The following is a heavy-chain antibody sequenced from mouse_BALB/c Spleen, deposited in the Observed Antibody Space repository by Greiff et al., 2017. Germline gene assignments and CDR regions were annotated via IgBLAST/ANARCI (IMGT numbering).Heavy chain of an antibody. Sequence: EVQVVESGGGLVKPGGSLKLSCAASGFTFSDYYMYWVRQTPEKRLEWVATISDGGSYTYYPDSVKGRFTISRDNAKNNLYLQMSSLKSEDTAMYYCARGPIYYGCEGYYFDYWGQGTTLTVSA. V-gene: IGHV5-4*02. CDR3: ARGPIYYGCEGYYFDY. J-gene: IGHJ2*01. CDR1: GFTFSDYY. D-gene: IGHD2-2*01. CDR2: ISDGGSYT.